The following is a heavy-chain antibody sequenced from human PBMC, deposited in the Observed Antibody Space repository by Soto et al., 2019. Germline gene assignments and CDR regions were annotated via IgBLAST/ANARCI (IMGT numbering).Heavy chain of an antibody. Sequence: GASVKVSCKAPGGTFSSYAISWVRQAPGQGLEWMGGIIPIFGTANYAQKFQGRVTITADESTSTAYMELSSLRSEDTAVYYCARDPYSSGWYGYYYGMDVWGQGTTVTVSS. J-gene: IGHJ6*02. CDR2: IIPIFGTA. CDR3: ARDPYSSGWYGYYYGMDV. CDR1: GGTFSSYA. V-gene: IGHV1-69*13. D-gene: IGHD6-19*01.